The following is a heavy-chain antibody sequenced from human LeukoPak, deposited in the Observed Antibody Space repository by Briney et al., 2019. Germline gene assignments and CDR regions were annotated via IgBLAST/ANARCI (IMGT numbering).Heavy chain of an antibody. V-gene: IGHV1-69*05. CDR2: IIPIFGTA. CDR3: ARGRLLWFGELSPYYMDV. CDR1: GGIFSSCA. D-gene: IGHD3-10*01. Sequence: ASVKVSCKASGGIFSSCAISWVRQAPGQGLEWMGRIIPIFGTANYAQKFQGRVTITTDESTSTAYMELSSLRSEDTAVYYCARGRLLWFGELSPYYMDVWGKGTTVTVSS. J-gene: IGHJ6*03.